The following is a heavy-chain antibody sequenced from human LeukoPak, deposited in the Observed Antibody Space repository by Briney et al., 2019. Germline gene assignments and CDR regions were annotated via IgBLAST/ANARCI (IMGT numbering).Heavy chain of an antibody. J-gene: IGHJ4*02. V-gene: IGHV1-2*02. CDR1: GYTFTDYY. D-gene: IGHD6-13*01. CDR3: ARDLDSSPGY. Sequence: ASVKVSCKASGYTFTDYYMHWVRRAPGQGLEWMGWINPNSGDTNYAQKFQGRVTMTRDTSISTAYMELSRLRSDDTAVYYCARDLDSSPGYWGQGTLVTVSS. CDR2: INPNSGDT.